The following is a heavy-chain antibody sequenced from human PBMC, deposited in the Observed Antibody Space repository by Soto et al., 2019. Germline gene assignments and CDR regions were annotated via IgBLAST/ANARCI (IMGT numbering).Heavy chain of an antibody. D-gene: IGHD1-26*01. CDR2: ILYEGSNK. Sequence: QVQLVESGGGVVQPGRSLRLSCAASGFTFSNYGMHWARQAPGKGLEWVAAILYEGSNKYYTDSVKGRFTISRDNSKNTLYLQMNSLRAEDTAVYYCAGGTYYFDYTGQGTVVTVSS. J-gene: IGHJ4*02. CDR1: GFTFSNYG. CDR3: AGGTYYFDY. V-gene: IGHV3-33*01.